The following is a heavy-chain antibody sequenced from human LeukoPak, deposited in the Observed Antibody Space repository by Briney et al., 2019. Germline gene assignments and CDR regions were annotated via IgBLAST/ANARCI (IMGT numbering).Heavy chain of an antibody. V-gene: IGHV1-2*02. D-gene: IGHD1-14*01. CDR3: ARDKSYNWNHGAFDI. Sequence: ASVTVSCKASGYTFTGYYMHWVRQAPGQGLEWMGWINPNSGGTNYAQKFQGRVTMTRDTSISTAYMELSRLRSDDTAVYYCARDKSYNWNHGAFDIWGQGTMVTVSS. CDR2: INPNSGGT. J-gene: IGHJ3*02. CDR1: GYTFTGYY.